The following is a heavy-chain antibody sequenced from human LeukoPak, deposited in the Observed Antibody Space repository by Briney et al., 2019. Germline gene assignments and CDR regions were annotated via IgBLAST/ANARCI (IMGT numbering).Heavy chain of an antibody. J-gene: IGHJ4*02. V-gene: IGHV1-18*01. CDR2: ISVYNGNT. CDR3: AREDLVRGLIGPDY. D-gene: IGHD3-10*01. CDR1: GYIFTSYG. Sequence: ASVKVSRKASGYIFTSYGITWVRQAPGQGLEWMGRISVYNGNTKYAEKFQGRVSMTTDTSTSTAYMELRSLGPDDTAVYYCAREDLVRGLIGPDYWGQGTLVTVSS.